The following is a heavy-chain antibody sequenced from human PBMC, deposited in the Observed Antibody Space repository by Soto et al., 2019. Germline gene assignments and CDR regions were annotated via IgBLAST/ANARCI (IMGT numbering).Heavy chain of an antibody. CDR2: VKSKNDGGTT. CDR3: TTDSYITSIIVRFDY. CDR1: GFTFSNAW. J-gene: IGHJ4*01. Sequence: EVHLVESGGGLVKPGGSLRLSCAASGFTFSNAWITWVRQAPGKGLEWAGRVKSKNDGGTTDFAAPVKGRFAISRDDSKNTVYLEMNSLQTEDTAIYYCTTDSYITSIIVRFDYWGHGTLVTVSS. D-gene: IGHD3-10*01. V-gene: IGHV3-15*07.